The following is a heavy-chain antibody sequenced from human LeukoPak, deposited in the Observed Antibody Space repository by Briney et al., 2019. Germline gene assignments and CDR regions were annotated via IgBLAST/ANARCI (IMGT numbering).Heavy chain of an antibody. Sequence: GESLKISCAASGFTFSGSAMHWVRQASGKGLEWVGRIRSKANSYATAYAASVKGRFTISRDDSKNTAYLQMNSLKTEDTAVYYCTPAGGSGSYSGYWGQGTLVTVSS. J-gene: IGHJ4*02. CDR3: TPAGGSGSYSGY. CDR1: GFTFSGSA. CDR2: IRSKANSYAT. V-gene: IGHV3-73*01. D-gene: IGHD3-10*01.